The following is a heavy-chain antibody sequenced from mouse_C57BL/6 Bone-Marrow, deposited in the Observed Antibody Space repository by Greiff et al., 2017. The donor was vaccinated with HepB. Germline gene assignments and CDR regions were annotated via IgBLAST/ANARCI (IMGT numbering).Heavy chain of an antibody. CDR2: IHPNSGST. Sequence: QVQLQQPGAELVKPGASVKLSCKASGYTFTSYWMHWVKQRPGQGLEWIGMIHPNSGSTNYNEKLKSKVTLTVDKSSSTAYMQLSSLTSEDSAVYYCAREGCIIYYYGRYAMDYWGQGTSVTVSS. CDR3: AREGCIIYYYGRYAMDY. V-gene: IGHV1-64*01. CDR1: GYTFTSYW. D-gene: IGHD1-1*01. J-gene: IGHJ4*01.